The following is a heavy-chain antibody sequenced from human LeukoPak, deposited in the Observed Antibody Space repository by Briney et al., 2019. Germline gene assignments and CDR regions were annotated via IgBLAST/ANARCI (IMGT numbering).Heavy chain of an antibody. J-gene: IGHJ5*02. D-gene: IGHD4-17*01. CDR1: GFTVSSNY. CDR2: IYSGGST. V-gene: IGHV3-66*01. CDR3: ARVTSTVTTTGNWFDP. Sequence: GGSLRLSCAASGFTVSSNYMSWVRQAPGKGLEWVSVIYSGGSTYYADSVKGRFTISRDNSKNTLYLQMNSLRAEDTAVYYCARVTSTVTTTGNWFDPWGQGTLVTVSS.